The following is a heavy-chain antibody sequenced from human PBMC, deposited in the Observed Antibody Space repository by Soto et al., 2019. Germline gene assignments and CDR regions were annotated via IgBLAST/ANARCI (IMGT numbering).Heavy chain of an antibody. CDR2: IYSGGST. J-gene: IGHJ5*02. CDR3: ASNYYGSGSS. D-gene: IGHD3-10*01. V-gene: IGHV3-66*01. Sequence: HPXGSLRLSCAASGFTVSNNYMSWVRQAPGKGLEWVSVIYSGGSTYYADSVKGRFTISRDTSKKTVYLQMNSLRAEDTAVYYCASNYYGSGSSWGQGTLVTVSS. CDR1: GFTVSNNY.